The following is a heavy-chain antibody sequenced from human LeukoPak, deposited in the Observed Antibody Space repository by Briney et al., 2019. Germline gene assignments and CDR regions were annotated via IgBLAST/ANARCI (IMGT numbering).Heavy chain of an antibody. Sequence: GESLKISCKGSGYSFTSYWIGWVRQMPGKGLEWMGIIYPGDSDTRYSPSFQGQVTISADKSISTAYLQWISLKASDTAMYYCARRAVTKLVPLDAFDIWGQGTMVTVSS. CDR2: IYPGDSDT. CDR3: ARRAVTKLVPLDAFDI. CDR1: GYSFTSYW. V-gene: IGHV5-51*01. D-gene: IGHD4-17*01. J-gene: IGHJ3*02.